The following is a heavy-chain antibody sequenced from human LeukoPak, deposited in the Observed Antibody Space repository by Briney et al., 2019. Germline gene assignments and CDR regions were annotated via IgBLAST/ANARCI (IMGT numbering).Heavy chain of an antibody. Sequence: ASVKVSCKVSGYTLTELSMHWVRQAPGKGLEWMGGFDPEDGETIYAQKFQGRVTMTEDTSTDTAYMELSSLRSEDTAVYYCATEGTAMVTHYYYDMDVWGQGTTVTVSS. CDR1: GYTLTELS. D-gene: IGHD5-18*01. J-gene: IGHJ6*02. CDR3: ATEGTAMVTHYYYDMDV. V-gene: IGHV1-24*01. CDR2: FDPEDGET.